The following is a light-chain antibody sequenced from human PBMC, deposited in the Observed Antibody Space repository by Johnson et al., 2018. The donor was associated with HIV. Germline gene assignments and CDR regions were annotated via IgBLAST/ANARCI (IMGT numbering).Light chain of an antibody. V-gene: IGLV1-51*01. J-gene: IGLJ1*01. CDR2: DNN. CDR3: GTWDSSLRTGF. CDR1: SSNIGNNY. Sequence: QSVLTQPPSVSAAPGQKVTISCSGSSSNIGNNYVSWYQQVPGTAPKLLIYDNNKRHSGIPDRFSGSKSGTSATLAITGLQTGDEADYYGGTWDSSLRTGFFGTWTQVTFL.